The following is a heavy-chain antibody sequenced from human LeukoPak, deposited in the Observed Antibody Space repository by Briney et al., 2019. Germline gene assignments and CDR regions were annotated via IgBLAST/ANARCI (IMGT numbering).Heavy chain of an antibody. V-gene: IGHV4-34*01. CDR3: ATWRGSSGWCV. D-gene: IGHD6-19*01. J-gene: IGHJ4*02. CDR1: GGSFSGYY. Sequence: SETLSLTCAVYGGSFSGYYWSWIRQPPGKGLEWIGEINHSGSTNYNPSLKSRVTISVDTSKNQFSLKLSSVTAADTAVYYCATWRGSSGWCVWGQGTLVTVSS. CDR2: INHSGST.